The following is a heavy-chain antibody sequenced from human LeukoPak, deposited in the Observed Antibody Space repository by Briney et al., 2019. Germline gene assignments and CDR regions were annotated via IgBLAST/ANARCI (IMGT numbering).Heavy chain of an antibody. CDR1: GGSISSYY. V-gene: IGHV4-59*01. Sequence: SETLSLTCTVSGGSISSYYWSWIWQPPGKGLEWIGYIYYSGSTNYNPSLKSRVTTSVDTSKNQSSLKLSSVTAADTAVYYCAREYCSSTSCYYYFDYWGQGTLVTVSS. CDR2: IYYSGST. D-gene: IGHD2-2*01. CDR3: AREYCSSTSCYYYFDY. J-gene: IGHJ4*02.